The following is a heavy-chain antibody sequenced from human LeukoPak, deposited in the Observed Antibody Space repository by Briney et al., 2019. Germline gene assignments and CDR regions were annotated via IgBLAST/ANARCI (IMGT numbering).Heavy chain of an antibody. CDR3: ARVDQYYDILTGYSTSHYFDY. J-gene: IGHJ4*02. D-gene: IGHD3-9*01. Sequence: WIRQPPGKGLEWMGIIYPGDSYTRYSPSFQGQVTISADKSISTAYLQWSSLKASDTAMYYCARVDQYYDILTGYSTSHYFDYWGQGTLVTVSS. CDR2: IYPGDSYT. V-gene: IGHV5-51*01.